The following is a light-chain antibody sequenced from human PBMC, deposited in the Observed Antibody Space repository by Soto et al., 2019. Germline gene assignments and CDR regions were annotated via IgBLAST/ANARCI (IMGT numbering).Light chain of an antibody. Sequence: EIVLTQSPATLSLSPGERATLSCRASQSVSSYLAWYQQEPGQAPRLLIYDASNRATGIPARFSGSGSGTDFTLTISSLEPEDFAVYYCQQRSNWIVTCGQGTRREIK. CDR1: QSVSSY. CDR2: DAS. V-gene: IGKV3-11*01. J-gene: IGKJ5*01. CDR3: QQRSNWIVT.